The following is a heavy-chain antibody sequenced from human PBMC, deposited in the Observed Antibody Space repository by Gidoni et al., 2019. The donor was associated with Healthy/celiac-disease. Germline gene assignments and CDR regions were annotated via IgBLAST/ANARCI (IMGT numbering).Heavy chain of an antibody. D-gene: IGHD2-15*01. Sequence: EVQLVESGGGLVKPGGSLRLSCAASGFTFSSYSMNWVRQAPGKGLEWVSSISSSSSYIYYADSVKGRFTISRDNAKNSLYLQMNSLRAEDTAVYYCAREHCSGGSCYFYYMDVWGKGTTVTVSS. CDR2: ISSSSSYI. CDR1: GFTFSSYS. CDR3: AREHCSGGSCYFYYMDV. J-gene: IGHJ6*03. V-gene: IGHV3-21*01.